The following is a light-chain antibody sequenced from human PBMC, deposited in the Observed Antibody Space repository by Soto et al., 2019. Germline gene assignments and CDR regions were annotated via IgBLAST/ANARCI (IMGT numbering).Light chain of an antibody. Sequence: QTVLTQSPSASASLGASVKLTCTLSSGHSSYAIAWHQQQPEKGPRYLMKLNSDGSHSKGDGIPDHFSGSSAGAERYLTISSLQSGDEADYYCQTWGTGIVVFGGGTQLTVL. CDR3: QTWGTGIVV. J-gene: IGLJ2*01. V-gene: IGLV4-69*01. CDR1: SGHSSYA. CDR2: LNSDGSH.